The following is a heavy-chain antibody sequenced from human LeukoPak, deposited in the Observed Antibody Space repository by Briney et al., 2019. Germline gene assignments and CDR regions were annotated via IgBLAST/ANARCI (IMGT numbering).Heavy chain of an antibody. D-gene: IGHD2-2*01. CDR2: ISSSSSYI. V-gene: IGHV3-21*01. J-gene: IGHJ3*02. CDR3: ARVLPAANDAFDI. CDR1: GFTFSSYN. Sequence: GGSLRLSCAASGFTFSSYNMNWVRQAPGKGLEWASSISSSSSYIYYADSVKGRFTISRDNAKNSLYLQMNSLRAEDTAVYYCARVLPAANDAFDIWGQGTMVTVSS.